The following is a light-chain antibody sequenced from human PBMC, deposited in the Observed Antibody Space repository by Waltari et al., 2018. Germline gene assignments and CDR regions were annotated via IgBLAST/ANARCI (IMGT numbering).Light chain of an antibody. J-gene: IGLJ2*01. CDR3: SSYTSSSTL. Sequence: QSALTQPASVSGSPGQSITISCTGTSSDVGGYNYVSWYQQHPDKAPKLMIYDVNNRAAGVSIRFSGSKSGNTASLTISGLQAEDEADYYCSSYTSSSTLFGGGTKLTVL. V-gene: IGLV2-14*03. CDR2: DVN. CDR1: SSDVGGYNY.